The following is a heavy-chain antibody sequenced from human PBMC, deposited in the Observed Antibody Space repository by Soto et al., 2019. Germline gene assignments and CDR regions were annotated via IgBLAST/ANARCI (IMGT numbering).Heavy chain of an antibody. CDR3: ARPLSNYGMDV. J-gene: IGHJ6*02. Sequence: GESLKISGKGSGYSFTSYWISWVRQMPGKGLEWMGRIDPSDSYTNYSPSFQGHVTTSADKSISTAYLQWSRLKASDTAMYYCARPLSNYGMDVWGQGTTVTVPS. CDR1: GYSFTSYW. V-gene: IGHV5-10-1*01. D-gene: IGHD2-8*01. CDR2: IDPSDSYT.